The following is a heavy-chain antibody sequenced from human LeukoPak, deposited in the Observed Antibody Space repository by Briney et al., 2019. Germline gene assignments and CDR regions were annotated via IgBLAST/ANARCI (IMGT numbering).Heavy chain of an antibody. CDR1: GCTFSGYW. J-gene: IGHJ4*02. V-gene: IGHV3-7*03. D-gene: IGHD2-2*01. CDR2: IKQDGSEK. Sequence: PGGSLRLSCAASGCTFSGYWISWVRQAPGKGLEWVANIKQDGSEKYYVDSVKGRFTISRDNAKNSLYLQMNSLRAEDTAIYYCARDKSCSSTSCQKYYFDYWGQGTLVTVSS. CDR3: ARDKSCSSTSCQKYYFDY.